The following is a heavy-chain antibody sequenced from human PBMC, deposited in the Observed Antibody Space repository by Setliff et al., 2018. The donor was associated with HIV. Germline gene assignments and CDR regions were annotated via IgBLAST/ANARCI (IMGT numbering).Heavy chain of an antibody. CDR2: TIPMFGTA. J-gene: IGHJ4*02. D-gene: IGHD2-2*01. V-gene: IGHV1-69*05. CDR3: ARESACSSTSCPKVLDY. Sequence: SVKVSCKASGGSFSSYVISWVRQAPGQGLEWMGGTIPMFGTANYAQKFQGRVTITTDESTNTGYMELSSLRSEDTAVYYCARESACSSTSCPKVLDYWGQGTLVTVSS. CDR1: GGSFSSYV.